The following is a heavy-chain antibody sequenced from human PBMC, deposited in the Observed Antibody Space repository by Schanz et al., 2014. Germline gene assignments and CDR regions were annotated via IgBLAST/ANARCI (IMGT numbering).Heavy chain of an antibody. CDR3: AKDLAVAGDY. D-gene: IGHD6-19*01. V-gene: IGHV3-30*02. CDR2: IRYDASNE. Sequence: QAQLVESGGGVVQPGGSLRLSCAASRFAFSNCGMHWVRQAPGKGLEWVAFIRYDASNEYYADSVKGRFTISRDNSKNTLYLQMNSLRAEDTAVYYCAKDLAVAGDYWGQGTTVTVSS. J-gene: IGHJ4*03. CDR1: RFAFSNCG.